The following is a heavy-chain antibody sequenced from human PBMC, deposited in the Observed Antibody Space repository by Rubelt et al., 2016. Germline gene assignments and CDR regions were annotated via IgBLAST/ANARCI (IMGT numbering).Heavy chain of an antibody. Sequence: QVQLQESGPGLVKPSQTLSLTCTVSGGSISSGGYYWSWIRQHPGKGLEWIGYIYYSGSTYYNPSLKSRVTISVDTSKNQCSLKRSAWTAADTAVDYCARGSGVAATLDWFDPWGQGTLVTVSS. CDR3: ARGSGVAATLDWFDP. J-gene: IGHJ5*02. V-gene: IGHV4-31*03. CDR2: IYYSGST. CDR1: GGSISSGGYY. D-gene: IGHD2-15*01.